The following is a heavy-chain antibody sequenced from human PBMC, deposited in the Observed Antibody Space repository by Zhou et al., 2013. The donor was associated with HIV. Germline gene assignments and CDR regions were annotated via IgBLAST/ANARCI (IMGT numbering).Heavy chain of an antibody. CDR2: ISAYSGDT. J-gene: IGHJ4*02. V-gene: IGHV1-18*01. D-gene: IGHD2-15*01. Sequence: QLGQSGAEVKKPGASVRISCKSNGDTFSSFTIQWVRQAPGQGLEWMGWISAYSGDTRIAQKFQDRVSVTTDTSTNTAYMDLRSLRSDDTAVYYCARVRIGGSRAGGSFDDWGQGTLVTVSS. CDR1: GDTFSSFT. CDR3: ARVRIGGSRAGGSFDD.